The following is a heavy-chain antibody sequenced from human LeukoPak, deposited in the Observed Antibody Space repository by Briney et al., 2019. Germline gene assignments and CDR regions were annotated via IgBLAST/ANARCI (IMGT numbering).Heavy chain of an antibody. J-gene: IGHJ4*02. V-gene: IGHV1-69*04. CDR1: GGTFSSYA. CDR2: IIPILGIA. Sequence: ASVKVSSKASGGTFSSYAINWVRQAPGQGLEWMGRIIPILGIANYAQKFQGRVTITADKSTSTAYMELNSLRSEDTAVYYCARDGYSYGSHDYWGQGTLVTVSS. D-gene: IGHD5-18*01. CDR3: ARDGYSYGSHDY.